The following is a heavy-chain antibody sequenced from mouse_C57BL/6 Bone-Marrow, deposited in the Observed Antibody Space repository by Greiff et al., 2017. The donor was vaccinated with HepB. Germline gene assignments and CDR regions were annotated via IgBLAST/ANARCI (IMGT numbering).Heavy chain of an antibody. D-gene: IGHD1-1*01. Sequence: QVQLQQSGAELARPGASVKLSCKASGYTFTSYGISWVKQRTGQGLEWIGEIYPRSGNTYYNEKFKGKATLTADKSSSTAYMELRSLTSEDSAVYFCARFITTVVAPEGYAMDYWGQGTSVTVS. J-gene: IGHJ4*01. CDR2: IYPRSGNT. V-gene: IGHV1-81*01. CDR1: GYTFTSYG. CDR3: ARFITTVVAPEGYAMDY.